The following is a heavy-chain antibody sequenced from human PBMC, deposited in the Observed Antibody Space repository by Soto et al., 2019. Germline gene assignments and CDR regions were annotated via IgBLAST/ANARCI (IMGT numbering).Heavy chain of an antibody. J-gene: IGHJ5*02. Sequence: SETLSLTCTVSGGSVSSITYYWSWIRQPPGMGLEWIGYIYNRGSTIYNPSLKSRVTISLDTSKNDFSLKLSSVTAADTAVYYCARHKDPGYFHFDPWGQGILVTVSS. CDR2: IYNRGST. CDR3: ARHKDPGYFHFDP. D-gene: IGHD2-15*01. CDR1: GGSVSSITYY. V-gene: IGHV4-61*03.